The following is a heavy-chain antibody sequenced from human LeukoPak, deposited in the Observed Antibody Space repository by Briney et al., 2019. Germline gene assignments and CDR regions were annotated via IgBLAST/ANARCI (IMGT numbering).Heavy chain of an antibody. D-gene: IGHD6-13*01. V-gene: IGHV1-2*02. Sequence: ASVKVSCKASGYTFTGYYMHWVRQAPGQGLEWMGWINPNSGGTNYAQKFQGRVTMTRDTSISAAYMELRRLRAEDTAVYYCARDNLAAAGNYFDYWGQGTLVTVSS. CDR1: GYTFTGYY. CDR2: INPNSGGT. J-gene: IGHJ4*02. CDR3: ARDNLAAAGNYFDY.